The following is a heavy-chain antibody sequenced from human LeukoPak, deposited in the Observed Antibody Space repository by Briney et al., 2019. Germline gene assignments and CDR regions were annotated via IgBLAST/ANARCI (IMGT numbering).Heavy chain of an antibody. V-gene: IGHV3-23*01. J-gene: IGHJ4*02. CDR1: GFTFSSYW. Sequence: PGGSLRLSCAVSGFTFSSYWMHWVRQAPGKGLEWVSVISGSGDSTYYADSVKGRFTISRDNSKNTLYLQMNSLRAEDTAVYYCAKDITGTTFGTYWGQGTLVTVSS. CDR3: AKDITGTTFGTY. D-gene: IGHD1-7*01. CDR2: ISGSGDST.